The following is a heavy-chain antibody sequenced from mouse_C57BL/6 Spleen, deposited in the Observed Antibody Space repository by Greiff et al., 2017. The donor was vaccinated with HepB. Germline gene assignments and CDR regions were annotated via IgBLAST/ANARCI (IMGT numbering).Heavy chain of an antibody. Sequence: EVQLVESGGGLVKPGGSLKLSCAASGFTFSDYGMHWVLQAPEKGLEWVAYISSGSSTIYYADTVKGRFTISRDNAKNTLFLQMTSLRSEDTAMYYCARYYGSSYVGYFDVWGTGTTVTVSS. CDR2: ISSGSSTI. CDR3: ARYYGSSYVGYFDV. D-gene: IGHD1-1*01. V-gene: IGHV5-17*01. CDR1: GFTFSDYG. J-gene: IGHJ1*03.